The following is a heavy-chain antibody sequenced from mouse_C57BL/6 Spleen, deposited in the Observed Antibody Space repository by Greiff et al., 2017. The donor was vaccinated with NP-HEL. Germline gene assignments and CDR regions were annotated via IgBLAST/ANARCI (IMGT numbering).Heavy chain of an antibody. J-gene: IGHJ3*01. Sequence: VHVKQSGAELVRPGASVKLSCTASGFNFKDYYMHWVKQRPEQGLEWIGRIDPADGDTEYDPKFQGKATMTADTSSNTAYLQLSSLTSEDTAVYYCTTLDGSWFAYWGQGTLVTVSA. V-gene: IGHV14-1*01. CDR1: GFNFKDYY. CDR2: IDPADGDT. CDR3: TTLDGSWFAY. D-gene: IGHD2-3*01.